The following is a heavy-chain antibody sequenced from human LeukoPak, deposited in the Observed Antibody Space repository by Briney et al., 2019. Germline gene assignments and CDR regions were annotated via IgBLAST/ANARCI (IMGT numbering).Heavy chain of an antibody. CDR3: ARDEEGSAFDI. V-gene: IGHV4-61*01. CDR2: IHYSGST. Sequence: SETLSLTCTVSGYSISSGYYWGWIRQPPGKGLEWIGYIHYSGSTNYNPSLKSRVTISVDTSKNQFSLKLSSVTAADTAVYYCARDEEGSAFDIWGQGTMVTVSS. D-gene: IGHD2-15*01. J-gene: IGHJ3*02. CDR1: GYSISSGYY.